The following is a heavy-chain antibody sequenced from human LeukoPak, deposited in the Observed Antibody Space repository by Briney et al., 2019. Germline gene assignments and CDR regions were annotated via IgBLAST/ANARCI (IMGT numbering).Heavy chain of an antibody. Sequence: GGSLRLSCAASGFTFNGYALHWVRQSPGKGLEWVALVSYDGSNIQYADSVKGRFTISRDNSKNTLYLQMNTLRTEDTALYYCARDRAAAPWGYFDYWGQGTLVTVSS. J-gene: IGHJ4*02. CDR2: VSYDGSNI. CDR1: GFTFNGYA. CDR3: ARDRAAAPWGYFDY. V-gene: IGHV3-30-3*01. D-gene: IGHD6-13*01.